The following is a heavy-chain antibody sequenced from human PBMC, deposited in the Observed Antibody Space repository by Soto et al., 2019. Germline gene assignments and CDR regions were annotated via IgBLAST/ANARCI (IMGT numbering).Heavy chain of an antibody. Sequence: SVKVSCKASGGTFSSYAISWVRQAPGQGLEWMGGIIPIFGTANYAQKFQGRVTITADESTSTAYMELSSLRSEDTAVYYCARPPSTVTTLQPFDYWGQGTLVTVSS. CDR1: GGTFSSYA. V-gene: IGHV1-69*13. D-gene: IGHD4-17*01. CDR2: IIPIFGTA. J-gene: IGHJ4*02. CDR3: ARPPSTVTTLQPFDY.